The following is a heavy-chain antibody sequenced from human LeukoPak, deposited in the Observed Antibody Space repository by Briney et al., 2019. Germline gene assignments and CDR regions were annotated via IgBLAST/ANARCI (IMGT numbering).Heavy chain of an antibody. CDR1: GSHFITYW. D-gene: IGHD1/OR15-1a*01. J-gene: IGHJ4*02. Sequence: GASLQISGEGSGSHFITYWIAWVRQLPGKGLEWMGIIYPGDSDTRYSPSFQGQVTISADKSISTAYLQWSSLKAADTAMYYCAREYRNTFDSWGQGTLVTVSS. CDR2: IYPGDSDT. V-gene: IGHV5-51*01. CDR3: AREYRNTFDS.